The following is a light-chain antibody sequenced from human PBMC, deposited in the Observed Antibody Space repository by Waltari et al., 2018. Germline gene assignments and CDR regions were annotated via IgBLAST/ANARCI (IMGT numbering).Light chain of an antibody. CDR2: AAS. CDR3: QNHERLPAT. CDR1: KSISKY. V-gene: IGKV3-20*01. Sequence: VLTQSPGTLSLSPGERATLSCRASKSISKYLVWYQQRPGHAPRLLLYAASTRATGIPDRFSGSGFGTDFTLTISRLEPEDFAMYYCQNHERLPATFGQGTKVEIK. J-gene: IGKJ1*01.